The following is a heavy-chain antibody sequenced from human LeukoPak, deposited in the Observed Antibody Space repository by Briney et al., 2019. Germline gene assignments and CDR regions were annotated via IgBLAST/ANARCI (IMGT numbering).Heavy chain of an antibody. J-gene: IGHJ5*02. CDR3: AAHSGIYPSGWFDP. CDR1: GFTFSSYG. D-gene: IGHD3-10*01. CDR2: ISYDGSNK. V-gene: IGHV3-30*03. Sequence: GRSLRLSCAASGFTFSSYGMHWVRQAPGKGLEWVAVISYDGSNKYYADSVKGRFTISRDNSKSTLYLQMNSLRAEDTAVYYCAAHSGIYPSGWFDPWGQGTLVTVSS.